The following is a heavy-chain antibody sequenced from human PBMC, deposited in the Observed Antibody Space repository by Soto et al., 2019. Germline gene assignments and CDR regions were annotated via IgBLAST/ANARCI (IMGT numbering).Heavy chain of an antibody. D-gene: IGHD5-18*01. CDR2: IWYDGSNK. CDR3: ARSPVDTAMADNWFDP. Sequence: PGGSLRLSCAASGFTFSSYGMHWVRQAPGKGLEWVAVIWYDGSNKYYADSVKGRFTISRDNSKNTLYLQMNSLRAEDTAVYYCARSPVDTAMADNWFDPWGQGTLVTVSS. V-gene: IGHV3-33*01. J-gene: IGHJ5*02. CDR1: GFTFSSYG.